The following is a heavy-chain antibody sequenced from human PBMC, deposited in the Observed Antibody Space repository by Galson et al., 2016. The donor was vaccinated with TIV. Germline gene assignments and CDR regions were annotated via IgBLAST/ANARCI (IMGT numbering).Heavy chain of an antibody. D-gene: IGHD6-25*01. J-gene: IGHJ4*02. V-gene: IGHV3-23*01. Sequence: SLRLSCAVSGFNFNRYGMTWVRQAPGKGLEWVSFISYTGGSTYYVDSVKGRFTISRDSSKKTLYLQINSLRAEDTAVYYCAKEGSGYVAGGGFVDSWGPGTLVTVSS. CDR3: AKEGSGYVAGGGFVDS. CDR2: ISYTGGST. CDR1: GFNFNRYG.